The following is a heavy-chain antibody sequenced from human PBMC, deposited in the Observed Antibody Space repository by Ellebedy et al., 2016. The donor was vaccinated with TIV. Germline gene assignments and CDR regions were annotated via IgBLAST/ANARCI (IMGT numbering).Heavy chain of an antibody. Sequence: GGSLRLXXTASGFTFSDYGMNWVRQAPGKGLEWVAVISHDGRNKDYVESVKGRFTISRDNSKNTVYLQMNSLRPEDTAVYYCAKRITRVGTTSYFDCWGQGTLVTVSS. D-gene: IGHD1-7*01. V-gene: IGHV3-30*18. CDR3: AKRITRVGTTSYFDC. J-gene: IGHJ4*02. CDR1: GFTFSDYG. CDR2: ISHDGRNK.